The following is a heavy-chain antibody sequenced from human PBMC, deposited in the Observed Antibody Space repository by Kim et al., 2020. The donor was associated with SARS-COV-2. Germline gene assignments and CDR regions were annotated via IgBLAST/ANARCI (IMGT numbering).Heavy chain of an antibody. J-gene: IGHJ6*02. V-gene: IGHV1-3*01. CDR3: ARGIVRYYYYGMDV. CDR2: INAGNGHT. D-gene: IGHD2-15*01. Sequence: ASVKVSCKASGYTFTSYAMHWVRQAPGQRLEWMGWINAGNGHTKYSQKFQGRVTITRDTSASTAYMELSSLRSEDTAVYYCARGIVRYYYYGMDVWGQGT. CDR1: GYTFTSYA.